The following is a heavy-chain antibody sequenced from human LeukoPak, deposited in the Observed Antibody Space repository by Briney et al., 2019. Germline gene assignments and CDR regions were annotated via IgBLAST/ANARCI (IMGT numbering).Heavy chain of an antibody. CDR1: GYXFTGYY. V-gene: IGHV1-2*02. CDR3: ARERSTSCYAYYYYGMDV. Sequence: ASVKVSCKASGYXFTGYYIHWVRQAPGQGLEWMGWINPNSGGTNYAQKFQGRVTMTRDTSISTAYMELSRLRSDDTAVYYCARERSTSCYAYYYYGMDVWGQGTTVTVSS. J-gene: IGHJ6*02. D-gene: IGHD2-2*01. CDR2: INPNSGGT.